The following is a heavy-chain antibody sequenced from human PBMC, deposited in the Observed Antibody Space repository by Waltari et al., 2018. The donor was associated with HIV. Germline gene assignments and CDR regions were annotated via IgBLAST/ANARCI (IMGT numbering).Heavy chain of an antibody. D-gene: IGHD3-10*01. CDR3: ARLYGSRQSRFDP. J-gene: IGHJ5*02. CDR1: GGSISSDS. Sequence: VQLQESGPGLVKPAETLSITCTVSGGSISSDSWSWIRQPPGKGLKWIAYIYYSGTTTNYNPPLKSRVTISVDMSKNQFSLKLTSVTAADTAVYYCARLYGSRQSRFDPWGQGTLVTASS. V-gene: IGHV4-59*12. CDR2: IYYSGTTT.